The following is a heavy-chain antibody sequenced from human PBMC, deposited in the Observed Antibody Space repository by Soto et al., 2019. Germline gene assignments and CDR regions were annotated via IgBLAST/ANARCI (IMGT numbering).Heavy chain of an antibody. J-gene: IGHJ6*02. V-gene: IGHV3-23*01. D-gene: IGHD3-3*01. Sequence: HPGGSLRLSCAASGFTFSSYAMSWVRQAPGKGLEWVSAISGSGGSTYYADSVKGRFTISRDNSKNTLYLQMNSLRAEDTAVYYCAKDENTDPYYDFWSGYKTYYYGMDVWGQGTTVTVSS. CDR1: GFTFSSYA. CDR3: AKDENTDPYYDFWSGYKTYYYGMDV. CDR2: ISGSGGST.